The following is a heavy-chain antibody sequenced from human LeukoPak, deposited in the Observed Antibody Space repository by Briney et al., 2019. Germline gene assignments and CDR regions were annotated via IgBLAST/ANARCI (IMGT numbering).Heavy chain of an antibody. Sequence: GGSLRLSCAASGFTFVTYGMHWVRQAPGKGLEWVAVISYDGSNKYYADSVKGRFTISRDNSKNTLYLQMNSLSTEDTAVYYCAKDFSITMVRGVVVAMDVWGQGTTVTVSS. D-gene: IGHD3-10*01. CDR2: ISYDGSNK. J-gene: IGHJ6*02. V-gene: IGHV3-30*18. CDR3: AKDFSITMVRGVVVAMDV. CDR1: GFTFVTYG.